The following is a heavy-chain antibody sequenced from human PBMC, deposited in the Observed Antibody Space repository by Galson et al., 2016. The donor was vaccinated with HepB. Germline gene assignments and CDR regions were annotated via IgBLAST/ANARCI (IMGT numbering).Heavy chain of an antibody. CDR3: AREGYSSGGYPTRWEPAHDAFDL. CDR2: INHSGST. V-gene: IGHV4-34*01. Sequence: SETLSLTCAVYGGSFSGYYWSWIRQTPVKGLEWMGEINHSGSTNYSPSLKSRVTISVDTSKNHFSLKLSSVTAADTAVYYCAREGYSSGGYPTRWEPAHDAFDLWGQGTMVSVSS. D-gene: IGHD6-19*01. J-gene: IGHJ3*01. CDR1: GGSFSGYY.